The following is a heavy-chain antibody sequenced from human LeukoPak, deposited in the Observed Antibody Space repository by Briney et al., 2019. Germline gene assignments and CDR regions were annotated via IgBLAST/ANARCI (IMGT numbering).Heavy chain of an antibody. J-gene: IGHJ3*02. Sequence: GGSLRLSCAASGFTFSSYGMHWVRQAPGKGLEWVAVIWYDGSNKYYAGSVKGRFTISRDNSKNTLYLQMNSLRAEGTAVYYCARVGHDQRTGAFDIWGQGTMVTVSS. CDR1: GFTFSSYG. V-gene: IGHV3-33*01. D-gene: IGHD1-1*01. CDR3: ARVGHDQRTGAFDI. CDR2: IWYDGSNK.